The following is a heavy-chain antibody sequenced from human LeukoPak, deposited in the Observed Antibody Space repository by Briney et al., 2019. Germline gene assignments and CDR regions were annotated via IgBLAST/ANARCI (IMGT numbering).Heavy chain of an antibody. J-gene: IGHJ5*02. CDR3: ARRGWESSSWYTWFDP. D-gene: IGHD6-13*01. CDR2: ISVYNDNT. V-gene: IGHV1-18*01. CDR1: GYTFTNYG. Sequence: ASVKVSCKASGYTFTNYGIHWVRQAPGQGLEWMGWISVYNDNTKYAQKFQGRVTITADKSTSTAYMELSSLRSEDTAVYYCARRGWESSSWYTWFDPWGQGTLVTVSS.